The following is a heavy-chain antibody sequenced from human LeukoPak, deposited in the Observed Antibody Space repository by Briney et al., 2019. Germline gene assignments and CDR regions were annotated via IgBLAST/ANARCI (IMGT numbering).Heavy chain of an antibody. D-gene: IGHD2/OR15-2a*01. V-gene: IGHV4-61*01. CDR3: ARKNDFDI. J-gene: IGHJ3*02. CDR2: IYYSGST. CDR1: GGSVNTDNY. Sequence: SETLSLTCTVSGGSVNTDNYWGLIRQPPGKGLEWIGCIYYSGSTYYNPSLKSRVTISVDMSKSQFSLRLTSVTAADTAVYYCARKNDFDIWGQGTLVTVSS.